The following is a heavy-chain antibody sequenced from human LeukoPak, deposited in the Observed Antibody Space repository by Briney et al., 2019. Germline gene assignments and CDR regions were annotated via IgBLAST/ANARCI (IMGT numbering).Heavy chain of an antibody. CDR1: GYTFTSYA. CDR3: ARVVDVNSHGLFDY. J-gene: IGHJ4*02. D-gene: IGHD5-18*01. CDR2: INAGNGNT. Sequence: ASVRVSCKASGYTFTSYAMHWVRQAPGQRLEWMGWINAGNGNTKYSQTFQGRVTITRDTSASTAYMELSSLRSEDTAVYYCARVVDVNSHGLFDYWGQGTLVTVSS. V-gene: IGHV1-3*01.